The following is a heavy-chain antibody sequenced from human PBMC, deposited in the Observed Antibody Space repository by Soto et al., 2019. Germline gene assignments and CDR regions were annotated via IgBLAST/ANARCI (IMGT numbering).Heavy chain of an antibody. CDR3: ARHGMDYYDSSGYYYSPYYFDY. CDR1: GGSISSSSYY. D-gene: IGHD3-22*01. J-gene: IGHJ4*02. CDR2: IYYSGST. V-gene: IGHV4-39*01. Sequence: QLQLQESGPGLVKPSETLSLTCTVSGGSISSSSYYWGWIRQPPGKGLEWIGSIYYSGSTYYNPSLXGXXSLPIDTSKXQXSXKXXSVTAADTAVYYCARHGMDYYDSSGYYYSPYYFDYWGQGTLVTVSS.